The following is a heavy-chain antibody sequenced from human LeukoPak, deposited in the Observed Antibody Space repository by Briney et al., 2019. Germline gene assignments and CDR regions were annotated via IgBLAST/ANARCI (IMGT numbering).Heavy chain of an antibody. CDR3: ARDRGMVRGVHSYYFDY. Sequence: SETLSLTCTVSGGSISSYYWSWIRQPPGKGLEWIGDIYYSGSTNYNPSLKSRGTISVDTSKNQFSLKLSSVTAADTAVYYCARDRGMVRGVHSYYFDYWGQGTLVTVSS. CDR1: GGSISSYY. D-gene: IGHD3-10*01. CDR2: IYYSGST. V-gene: IGHV4-59*01. J-gene: IGHJ4*02.